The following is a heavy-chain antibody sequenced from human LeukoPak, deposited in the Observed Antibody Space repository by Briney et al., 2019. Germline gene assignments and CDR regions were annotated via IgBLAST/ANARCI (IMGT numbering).Heavy chain of an antibody. CDR1: GYTLTELS. V-gene: IGHV1-24*01. CDR2: FDPEDGET. D-gene: IGHD1-26*01. J-gene: IGHJ6*02. CDR3: ATDTGYSGSYYYYYGMDV. Sequence: ASVKVSCKVSGYTLTELSMHWVRQAPGKGLEWMGGFDPEDGETIYAQKFQGRVTMTEDTSTDTAYMELSSLRSEDTAVYYCATDTGYSGSYYYYYGMDVWGQGTTVTVSS.